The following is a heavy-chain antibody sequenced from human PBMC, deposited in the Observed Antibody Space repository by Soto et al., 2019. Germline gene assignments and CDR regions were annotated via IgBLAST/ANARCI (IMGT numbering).Heavy chain of an antibody. D-gene: IGHD2-2*01. CDR1: GGSFSGYY. J-gene: IGHJ6*02. V-gene: IGHV4-34*01. CDR3: AREVVALPRANRYGMDV. Sequence: QVQLQQWGAGLLKPSETLSLTCAVYGGSFSGYYWTWIRQSPGKGLEWIGEINHSGSTNYNPSLKSRVTMSVDTSKSQSSLKMTSVTAADTALYYCAREVVALPRANRYGMDVWGQGTTVTVS. CDR2: INHSGST.